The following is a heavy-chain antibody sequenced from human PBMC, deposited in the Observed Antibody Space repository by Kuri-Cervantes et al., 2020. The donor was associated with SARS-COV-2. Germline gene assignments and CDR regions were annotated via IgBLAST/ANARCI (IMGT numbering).Heavy chain of an antibody. CDR2: SYSSGST. D-gene: IGHD2-2*01. CDR1: GSTVSSNY. CDR3: ANWGGLVVPAATRPFEN. Sequence: GESQKFSSAASGSTVSSNYMSWVRQAPGKRLEWVSVSYSSGSTYYAENVKGRFTISRDNSKNTLYLQLNSLRAEDTAVYYCANWGGLVVPAATRPFENWGQGTLVTVSS. V-gene: IGHV3-66*02. J-gene: IGHJ4*02.